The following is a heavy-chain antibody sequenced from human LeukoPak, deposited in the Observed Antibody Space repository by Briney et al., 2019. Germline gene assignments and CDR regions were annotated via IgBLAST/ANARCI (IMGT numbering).Heavy chain of an antibody. CDR1: GGSISSYY. CDR2: IYYSGST. D-gene: IGHD3-22*01. V-gene: IGHV4-59*12. J-gene: IGHJ4*02. Sequence: PSETLSLTCTVSGGSISSYYWSWIRQPPGKGLEWIGYIYYSGSTYYNPSLKSRVTISVDTSKNQFSLKLSSVTAADTAVYYCARERRLSYYDSSGYYFDWGQGTLVTVSS. CDR3: ARERRLSYYDSSGYYFD.